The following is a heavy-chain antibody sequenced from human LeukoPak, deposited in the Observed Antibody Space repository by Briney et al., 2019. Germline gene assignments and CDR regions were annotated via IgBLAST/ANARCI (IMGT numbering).Heavy chain of an antibody. V-gene: IGHV1-18*01. J-gene: IGHJ5*02. Sequence: ASVKVSCKASGYTFTSYGISWVRRAPGQGLEWMGWISAYNGNTNYAQKLQGRVTMTTDTSTSTAYMELRSLRSDDTAVYYCASVTIFGATNWFDPWGQGTLVTVSS. CDR1: GYTFTSYG. D-gene: IGHD3-3*01. CDR3: ASVTIFGATNWFDP. CDR2: ISAYNGNT.